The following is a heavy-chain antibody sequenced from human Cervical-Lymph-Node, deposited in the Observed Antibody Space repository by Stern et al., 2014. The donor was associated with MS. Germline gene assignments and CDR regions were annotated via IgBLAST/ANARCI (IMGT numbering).Heavy chain of an antibody. CDR3: AKESGYYYDSSGFFDY. D-gene: IGHD3-22*01. CDR2: ISYDGSNK. CDR1: GFTFSSYG. J-gene: IGHJ4*02. Sequence: VQLVESGGGVVQPGRSLRLSCAASGFTFSSYGMHWVRQAPGKGLEWVAVISYDGSNKYYADSLNGRLPIPRDNSKTSVYLQMNSLRAEETAVYYCAKESGYYYDSSGFFDYWGQGTLVTVSS. V-gene: IGHV3-30*18.